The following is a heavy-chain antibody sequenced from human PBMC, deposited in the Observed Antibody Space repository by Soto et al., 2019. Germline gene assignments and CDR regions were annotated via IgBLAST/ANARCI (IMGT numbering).Heavy chain of an antibody. Sequence: GGSLRLSCAASGFPFSDYYMSWIRQAPGKGLEWVSYISSSSSYTNYADSVKGRFTISRDNAKNSLYLQMNSLRAEDTAVYYCARAPLGIIVATDFWGQGTLVTLSS. D-gene: IGHD3-22*01. CDR1: GFPFSDYY. CDR3: ARAPLGIIVATDF. CDR2: ISSSSSYT. V-gene: IGHV3-11*03. J-gene: IGHJ4*02.